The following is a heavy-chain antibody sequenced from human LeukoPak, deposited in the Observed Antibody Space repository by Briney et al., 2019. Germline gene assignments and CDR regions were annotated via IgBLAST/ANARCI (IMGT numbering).Heavy chain of an antibody. CDR3: ARDSPSYTIFGVVIPFYYYYGMDV. V-gene: IGHV1-18*01. CDR1: GYTFTSYG. CDR2: ISAYNGNT. J-gene: IGHJ6*02. Sequence: ASVKVSCKASGYTFTSYGISWVRQAPGQGLEWMGWISAYNGNTNYAQKLQGRVTMTTDTSTSTAYMELRSLRSDDTAVYYCARDSPSYTIFGVVIPFYYYYGMDVWGQGTTVTVSS. D-gene: IGHD3-3*01.